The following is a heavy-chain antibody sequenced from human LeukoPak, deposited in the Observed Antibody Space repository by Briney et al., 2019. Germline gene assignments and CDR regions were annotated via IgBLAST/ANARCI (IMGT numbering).Heavy chain of an antibody. J-gene: IGHJ4*02. CDR1: GFTFNSYG. V-gene: IGHV3-30*02. CDR2: IRYDGSNK. D-gene: IGHD2-2*01. Sequence: GGSLRLSCAASGFTFNSYGMHWVRQAPGKGLEWVAFIRYDGSNKYYADSVKGRFTISRDNSKNTLYLQMNSLRAEDTAVYYCAKDGRPKRGCSSTSCLHYLDYWGLGTLVTVSS. CDR3: AKDGRPKRGCSSTSCLHYLDY.